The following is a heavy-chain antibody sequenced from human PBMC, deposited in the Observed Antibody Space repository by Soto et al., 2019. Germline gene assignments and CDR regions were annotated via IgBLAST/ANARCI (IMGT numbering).Heavy chain of an antibody. CDR2: ISAYNGNT. CDR1: GYTFTSYG. D-gene: IGHD4-4*01. J-gene: IGHJ6*02. CDR3: ARAHMTTVTFSYYYGTDV. Sequence: EASVKVSCKASGYTFTSYGISWVRQAPGQGLEWMGWISAYNGNTTYAQKLQGRVPMTTDTSTSTAYRELRRLRSDATAVYYCARAHMTTVTFSYYYGTDVWGQGTTVTVSS. V-gene: IGHV1-18*01.